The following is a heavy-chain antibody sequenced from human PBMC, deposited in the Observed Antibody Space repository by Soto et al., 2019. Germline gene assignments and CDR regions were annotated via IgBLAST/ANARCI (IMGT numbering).Heavy chain of an antibody. D-gene: IGHD1-1*01. CDR2: INHSGSP. Sequence: PSETLSLTCAVYGGSFSGYYWSWLRQPPGKGLEWIGEINHSGSPNYNPSLKSRDTISVDTSKNQFSLKMTSVTAADTAVYYCATANWSHHYFDPWGQGTLVTGLL. CDR3: ATANWSHHYFDP. V-gene: IGHV4-34*01. J-gene: IGHJ5*02. CDR1: GGSFSGYY.